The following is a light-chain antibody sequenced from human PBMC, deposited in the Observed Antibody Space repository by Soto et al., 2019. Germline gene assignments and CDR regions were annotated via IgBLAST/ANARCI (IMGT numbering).Light chain of an antibody. CDR3: QQSYSTPPLT. Sequence: DIQMTQSPSSLSASVGDRVTITCRASQNINNYLNWYQQKPGKAPKLLIYAASSLQSGVPSRFSGSASGTDFTLTISSLQPEDFATYYCQQSYSTPPLTFGRGTKVELK. CDR2: AAS. V-gene: IGKV1-39*01. J-gene: IGKJ4*01. CDR1: QNINNY.